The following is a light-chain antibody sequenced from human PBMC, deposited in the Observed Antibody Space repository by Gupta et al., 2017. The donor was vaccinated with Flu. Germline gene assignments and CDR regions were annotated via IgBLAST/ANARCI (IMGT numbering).Light chain of an antibody. Sequence: SSRLASVGDRVTITCRASQSIRNYLNWYKKKPGEAPKLLVYRASSWQRGVPSRFSGSGCGKDLTLTISSRQQEDCACYFCRQTDSKPLLTFGHGTKVDIK. CDR2: RAS. V-gene: IGKV1-39*01. CDR3: RQTDSKPLLT. CDR1: QSIRNY. J-gene: IGKJ1*01.